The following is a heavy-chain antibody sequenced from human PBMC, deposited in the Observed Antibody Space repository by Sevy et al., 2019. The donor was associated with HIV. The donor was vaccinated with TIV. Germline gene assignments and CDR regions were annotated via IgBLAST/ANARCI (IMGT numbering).Heavy chain of an antibody. D-gene: IGHD3-10*01. V-gene: IGHV4-59*11. CDR3: ARVGAWYYGSTGNALDI. J-gene: IGHJ3*02. CDR1: GGSISTHY. CDR2: IQYSGST. Sequence: SDTLSLTCTVSGGSISTHYWSWIRQPPGKGLEWIGYIQYSGSTNNNPSLKSRVTISIDTSKNQFSLKLSSVTAADTAVYYCARVGAWYYGSTGNALDIWGQGTMVTVSS.